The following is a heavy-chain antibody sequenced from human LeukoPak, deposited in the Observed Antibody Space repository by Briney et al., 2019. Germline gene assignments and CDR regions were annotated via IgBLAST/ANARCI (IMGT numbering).Heavy chain of an antibody. CDR1: GFSLSTRGVG. Sequence: SGPTLFNPTHPLTLTFTFSGFSLSTRGVGVGWIRQPPGKALECLTLIYWGDDKRYSPSLKSRLTITKDTSKNQVVLTMTNMDPVDTATYYCAHGYGSGRWFDPWGQGTLVTVSS. D-gene: IGHD3-10*01. CDR2: IYWGDDK. J-gene: IGHJ5*02. CDR3: AHGYGSGRWFDP. V-gene: IGHV2-5*02.